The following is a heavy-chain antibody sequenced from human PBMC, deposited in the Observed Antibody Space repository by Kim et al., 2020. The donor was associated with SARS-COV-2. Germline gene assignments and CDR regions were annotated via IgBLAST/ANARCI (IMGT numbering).Heavy chain of an antibody. CDR3: ARQGRYCSTSNCYAVY. V-gene: IGHV5-51*01. J-gene: IGHJ4*01. CDR2: IFPGDSDT. D-gene: IGHD2-2*01. CDR1: GYSFTTYW. Sequence: GESLKISCKASGYSFTTYWIGWVRQMPGKGLEWMGIIFPGDSDTRYSPSFQGQVTISADKSISTVYLQWSSLKASDSATYYCARQGRYCSTSNCYAVYWG.